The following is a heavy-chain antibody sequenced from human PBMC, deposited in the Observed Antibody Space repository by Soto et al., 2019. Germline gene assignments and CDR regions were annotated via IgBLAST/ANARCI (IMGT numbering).Heavy chain of an antibody. V-gene: IGHV4-31*03. CDR1: GASISSGGYY. CDR2: IYYSGAT. D-gene: IGHD5-12*01. J-gene: IGHJ4*02. CDR3: ARSGGYGDFEY. Sequence: QVQLQESGPGLVKPSQTLSLTCTVSGASISSGGYYWNWIRQHPEKGLEWFGYIYYSGATYYNPSLESRVTISVDTAKNQFSLKLNSVTAADTAVYYCARSGGYGDFEYWGQGTLVTVS.